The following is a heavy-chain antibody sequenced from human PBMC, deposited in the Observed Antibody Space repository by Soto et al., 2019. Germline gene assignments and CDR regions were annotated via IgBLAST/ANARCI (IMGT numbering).Heavy chain of an antibody. D-gene: IGHD6-19*01. CDR2: IKSKTDGGTT. CDR3: TTLSSGWYYAPAPKTLDY. CDR1: GFTFSNAW. Sequence: PGGSLRLSCAASGFTFSNAWMNWVRQAPGKGLERVGRIKSKTDGGTTDYAAPVKGRFTISRDDSKNTLYLQMNSLKTEDTAVYYFTTLSSGWYYAPAPKTLDYWGQGTLVTVSS. V-gene: IGHV3-15*07. J-gene: IGHJ4*02.